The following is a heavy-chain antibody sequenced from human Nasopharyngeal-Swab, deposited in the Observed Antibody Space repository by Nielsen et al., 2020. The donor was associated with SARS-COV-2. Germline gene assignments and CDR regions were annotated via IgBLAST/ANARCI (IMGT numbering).Heavy chain of an antibody. D-gene: IGHD3-3*01. J-gene: IGHJ4*02. CDR1: GFTFSSYW. V-gene: IGHV3-7*01. Sequence: GESLKVSCAASGFTFSSYWVSWVRQAPGKGLEWVANIKQDGSEKYYVDSVKGRFTISRDNAKNSLYLQMNSLRAEDTAVYYCARDGLRFLEWLAHDYWGQGTLVTVSS. CDR3: ARDGLRFLEWLAHDY. CDR2: IKQDGSEK.